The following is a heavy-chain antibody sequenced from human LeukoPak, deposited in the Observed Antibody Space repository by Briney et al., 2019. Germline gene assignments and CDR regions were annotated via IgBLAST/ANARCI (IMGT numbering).Heavy chain of an antibody. CDR3: ARGIVVVPAASYNWFDP. CDR1: GGSISSSNW. CDR2: IYHSGNT. D-gene: IGHD2-2*01. V-gene: IGHV4-4*02. J-gene: IGHJ5*02. Sequence: PSGTLSLTCAVSGGSISSSNWWSWVRQPPGKGLEWIGEIYHSGNTNYNPSLKSRVTMSVDKSKNQFSLKLSSVTAADTAVYYCARGIVVVPAASYNWFDPWGQGTLVTVSS.